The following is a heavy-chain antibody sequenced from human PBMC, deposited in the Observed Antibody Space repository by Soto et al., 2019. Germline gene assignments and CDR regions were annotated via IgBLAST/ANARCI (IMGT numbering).Heavy chain of an antibody. J-gene: IGHJ6*02. CDR1: GDVFRSYG. D-gene: IGHD2-8*01. V-gene: IGHV1-69*13. Sequence: SVKVSCKASGDVFRSYGINWVGQAPGQGLAWMGGIIPISGTTNYAQKFQGRVAITADESTDTVYMELSRLRSEDTAVYFCARVRCFNGLCHTADYGMDVWGQGTTVTVSS. CDR3: ARVRCFNGLCHTADYGMDV. CDR2: IIPISGTT.